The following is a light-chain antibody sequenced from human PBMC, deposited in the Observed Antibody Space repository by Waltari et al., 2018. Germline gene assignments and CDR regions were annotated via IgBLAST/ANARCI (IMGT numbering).Light chain of an antibody. CDR1: QSVSRT. CDR2: GAS. J-gene: IGKJ1*01. Sequence: EIVLTQSPGTLSLSPGERVTLSCRASQSVSRTLAWYQQKPGQAPRLLIYGASIRATGIPDWCSGSGSGKVFSLTISRLEPDDFAVYYCQHYRSLPVTFGQGTKVEIK. CDR3: QHYRSLPVT. V-gene: IGKV3-20*01.